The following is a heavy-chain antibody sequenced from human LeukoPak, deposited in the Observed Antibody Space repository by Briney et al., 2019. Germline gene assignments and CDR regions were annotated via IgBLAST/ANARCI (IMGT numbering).Heavy chain of an antibody. CDR2: IYHSGSI. CDR1: GYSISSGYF. V-gene: IGHV4-38-2*02. Sequence: SETLSLTCTVSGYSISSGYFWGWIRQPPGKGLECIGTIYHSGSIYYNPSLKSRVTISVDTSKNQFSLKLNSVTAADTAVYYCASFYCSGGSCYQYFSYYYMDVWGKGTTVTISS. CDR3: ASFYCSGGSCYQYFSYYYMDV. D-gene: IGHD2-15*01. J-gene: IGHJ6*03.